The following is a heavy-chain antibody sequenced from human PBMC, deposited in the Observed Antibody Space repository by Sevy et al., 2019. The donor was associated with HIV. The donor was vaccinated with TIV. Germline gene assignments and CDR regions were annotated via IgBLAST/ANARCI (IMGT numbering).Heavy chain of an antibody. Sequence: GGSLRLSCVGSGFPFGSHSMHWVRQAPGKGLEWVAVISYDGDNKYYAYSVKGRFTISRDNSKNTLFLQMNSLRGDDTAVYYCAKDRRRGYSFGLDSWGQGTLVTVSS. J-gene: IGHJ5*01. D-gene: IGHD5-18*01. CDR3: AKDRRRGYSFGLDS. CDR2: ISYDGDNK. V-gene: IGHV3-30*18. CDR1: GFPFGSHS.